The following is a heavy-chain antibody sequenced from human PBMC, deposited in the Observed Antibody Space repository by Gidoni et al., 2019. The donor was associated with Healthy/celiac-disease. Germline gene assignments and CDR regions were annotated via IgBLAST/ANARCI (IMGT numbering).Heavy chain of an antibody. V-gene: IGHV1-46*01. CDR3: AREGSGWYDY. D-gene: IGHD6-19*01. Sequence: QVQLVQSGAEVKKPAASVTVSCKPSGYTFTSYYMHWVRQAPGQGLEWMGIINPSGGSTSYAQKFQGRVTMTRDTSTSTVYMELSSLRSEDTAVYYCAREGSGWYDYWGQGTLVTVSS. J-gene: IGHJ4*02. CDR2: INPSGGST. CDR1: GYTFTSYY.